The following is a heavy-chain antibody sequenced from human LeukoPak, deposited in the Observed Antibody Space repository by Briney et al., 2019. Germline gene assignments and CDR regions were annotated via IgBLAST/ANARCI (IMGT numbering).Heavy chain of an antibody. J-gene: IGHJ5*02. V-gene: IGHV4-4*02. CDR2: IYHSGST. D-gene: IGHD4-17*01. Sequence: SGTLSLTCAVSGGSISSSNWWSWVRQPPGKGLEWIGEIYHSGSTYYNPSLKSRVTISVDTSKNQFSLKLSSVTAADTAVYYCARGENGDYVPFDPWGQGTLVTVSS. CDR3: ARGENGDYVPFDP. CDR1: GGSISSSNW.